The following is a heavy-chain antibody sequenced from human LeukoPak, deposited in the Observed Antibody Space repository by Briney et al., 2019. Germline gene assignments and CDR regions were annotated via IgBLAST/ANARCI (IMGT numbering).Heavy chain of an antibody. D-gene: IGHD6-13*01. CDR1: GFTFDDYA. Sequence: QPGRSLRLSCAASGFTFDDYAMHWVRQAPGKGLEWVSGVSWNSGRIDYADSVKGRFTISRDNAKNSLYLQMNSLRAEDTALYYCAKDKFGGDQQLVRGYDYWGQGTLVTVSS. CDR3: AKDKFGGDQQLVRGYDY. J-gene: IGHJ4*02. CDR2: VSWNSGRI. V-gene: IGHV3-9*01.